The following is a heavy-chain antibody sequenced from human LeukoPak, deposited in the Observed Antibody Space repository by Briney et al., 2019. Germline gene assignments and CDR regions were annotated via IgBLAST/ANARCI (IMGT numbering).Heavy chain of an antibody. J-gene: IGHJ3*02. Sequence: GGSLRLSCAASGFTFSSYATSWVRQAPGKGLEWVSAISGSGGSTYYVDSVKGRFTIPRDNSKNTLYLQMNSLRAEDTAVYYCAKELSTYYDILTGYSHDAFDIWGQGTMVTVSS. CDR3: AKELSTYYDILTGYSHDAFDI. V-gene: IGHV3-23*01. D-gene: IGHD3-9*01. CDR2: ISGSGGST. CDR1: GFTFSSYA.